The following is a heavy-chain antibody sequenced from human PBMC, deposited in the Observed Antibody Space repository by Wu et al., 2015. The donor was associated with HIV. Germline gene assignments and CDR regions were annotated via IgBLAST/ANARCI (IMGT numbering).Heavy chain of an antibody. CDR1: GGTFRNYA. V-gene: IGHV1-69*14. CDR2: LISISETT. D-gene: IGHD4-11*01. Sequence: QVQLVQSGAEVRKPGSSVKVSCRASGGTFRNYAINWVRQAPGQGLEWMGRLISISETTNYARMFQGRVTLTVDMPTNTAFMELNSLTSEDTAVYYCARGPIPDVTTASYLYYVMDSGPGDQGHHLL. J-gene: IGHJ6*02. CDR3: ARGPIPDVTTASYLYYVMDS.